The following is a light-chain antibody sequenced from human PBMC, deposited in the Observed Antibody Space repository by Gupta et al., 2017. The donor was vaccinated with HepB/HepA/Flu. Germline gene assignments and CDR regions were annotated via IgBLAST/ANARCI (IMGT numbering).Light chain of an antibody. Sequence: QSALTQPASVSGSPGPSITISCTGSSSDIGAYDAVSWYQQYPGKAPKLCSAGVSNRPSGVSYRFACSKSGNKAYLNISGLQPEDEGYDYCSSFRSGYTLFGLGGGTKL. CDR2: GVS. CDR3: SSFRSGYTLFG. J-gene: IGLJ3*02. V-gene: IGLV2-14*03. CDR1: SSDIGAYDA.